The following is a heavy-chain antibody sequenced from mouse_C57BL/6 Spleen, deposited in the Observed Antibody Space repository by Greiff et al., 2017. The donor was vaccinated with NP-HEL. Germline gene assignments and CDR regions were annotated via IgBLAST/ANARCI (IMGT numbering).Heavy chain of an antibody. J-gene: IGHJ4*01. CDR1: GFNIKDYY. CDR2: IDPEDGET. CDR3: AKEYYYGSSSYYAMDG. D-gene: IGHD1-1*01. V-gene: IGHV14-2*01. Sequence: EVQLQQSGAELVKPGASVKLSCTASGFNIKDYYMHWVKQRTEQGLEWIGWIDPEDGETKYAPKFQGTATITADTYSNTAYLQLSSLTSEDTAVYYCAKEYYYGSSSYYAMDGWGQGTSVTVSS.